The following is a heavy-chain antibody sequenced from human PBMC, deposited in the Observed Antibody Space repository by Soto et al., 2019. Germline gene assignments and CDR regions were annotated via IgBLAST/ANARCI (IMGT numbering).Heavy chain of an antibody. CDR1: GGAFTNYS. CDR3: ASWSAWNPLYYHGMDV. D-gene: IGHD1-1*01. CDR2: IIPLHNTS. Sequence: ASVKVSCKVSGGAFTNYSLNWVRHSPGQGLEWLGGIIPLHNTSNYSEKFVGRPSVTADISSSTVYMHLSGLTSGDTATYYCASWSAWNPLYYHGMDVWGQGTTVTVSS. J-gene: IGHJ6*02. V-gene: IGHV1-69*08.